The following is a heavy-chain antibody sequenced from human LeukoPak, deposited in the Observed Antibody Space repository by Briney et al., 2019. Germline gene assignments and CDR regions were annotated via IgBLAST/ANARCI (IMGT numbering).Heavy chain of an antibody. CDR2: IYYSGST. Sequence: SETLSLTCTVSGGSISSYYWSWIRQPPGKGLEWIGYIYYSGSTNYNPSLKSRVTISVDTSKNQFSLKLSSVTAADTAVYFCSTDEDLDYWGQGTLVTVS. CDR3: STDEDLDY. J-gene: IGHJ4*02. V-gene: IGHV4-59*12. CDR1: GGSISSYY.